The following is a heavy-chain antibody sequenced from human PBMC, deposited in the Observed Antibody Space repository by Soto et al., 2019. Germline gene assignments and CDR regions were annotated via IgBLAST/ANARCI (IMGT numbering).Heavy chain of an antibody. CDR2: IYYSGST. Sequence: SETLSLTCTVSGGSISSYYWSWIRQPPGKGLEWIGYIYYSGSTNYNPSLKSRVTISVDTSKNQFSLKLSSVTAADTAVYYCARQGINGDYFDYWGQGTLVTVS. D-gene: IGHD4-17*01. V-gene: IGHV4-59*08. CDR1: GGSISSYY. J-gene: IGHJ4*02. CDR3: ARQGINGDYFDY.